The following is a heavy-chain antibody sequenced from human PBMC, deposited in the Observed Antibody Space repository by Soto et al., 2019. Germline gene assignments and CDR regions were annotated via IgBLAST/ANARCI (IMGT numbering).Heavy chain of an antibody. CDR2: IIPIFGTA. CDR3: ARDSSGYSDSDDAFEI. J-gene: IGHJ3*02. CDR1: GGTFSSYA. D-gene: IGHD3-22*01. V-gene: IGHV1-69*13. Sequence: SVKVSCKASGGTFSSYAISWVRQAPGQGLEWMGGIIPIFGTANYAQKFQGRVTITADESTSTAYMELSSLRSEDTAVYYCARDSSGYSDSDDAFEIWGQGTMVTVSS.